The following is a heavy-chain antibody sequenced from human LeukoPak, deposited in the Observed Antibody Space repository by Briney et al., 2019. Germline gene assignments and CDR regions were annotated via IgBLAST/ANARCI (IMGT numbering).Heavy chain of an antibody. J-gene: IGHJ4*02. Sequence: SVKVSCKASGGTFSSYAISWVRQAPGQGLEWMGGIIPIFGTANYAQKFQGRVTITADESTSTAYMELSSLRSEDTAVYYCARVPYYYDSSGYYFGLASDYWGQGTLVTVSS. V-gene: IGHV1-69*13. D-gene: IGHD3-22*01. CDR1: GGTFSSYA. CDR3: ARVPYYYDSSGYYFGLASDY. CDR2: IIPIFGTA.